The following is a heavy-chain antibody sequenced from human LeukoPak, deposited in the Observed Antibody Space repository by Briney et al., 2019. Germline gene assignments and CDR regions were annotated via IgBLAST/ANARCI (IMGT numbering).Heavy chain of an antibody. J-gene: IGHJ3*01. D-gene: IGHD4-17*01. CDR1: GFSFSDYG. V-gene: IGHV3-30*02. CDR2: IRHDGNKK. CDR3: AKDPNGDYIGAFDF. Sequence: PGGSLRLSCGASGFSFSDYGMHWVRQAPGKGLEWVAFIRHDGNKKYLPDSMKGRFSVSRDNSNNTLYLQMNSLRAEDTAVCYCAKDPNGDYIGAFDFWGQGTMVTVSS.